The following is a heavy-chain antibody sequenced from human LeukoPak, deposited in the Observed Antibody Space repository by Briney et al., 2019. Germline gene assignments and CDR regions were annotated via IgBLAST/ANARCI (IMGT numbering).Heavy chain of an antibody. CDR1: GDSISSYY. CDR3: ARDRYFDWFHAFDI. J-gene: IGHJ3*02. CDR2: IYYSGST. D-gene: IGHD3-9*01. Sequence: TPSETLSLTCTVSGDSISSYYWSWIRQPPGKGLKWIGYIYYSGSTNYNPSLKSRLTISVDTSKNQFSLKLTSVTAADTAVYYCARDRYFDWFHAFDIWGQGTMVTVSS. V-gene: IGHV4-59*01.